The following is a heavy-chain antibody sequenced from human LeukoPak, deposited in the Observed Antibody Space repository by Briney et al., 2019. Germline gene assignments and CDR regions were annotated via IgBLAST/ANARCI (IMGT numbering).Heavy chain of an antibody. V-gene: IGHV3-11*04. J-gene: IGHJ4*02. CDR1: GFTFSDYY. CDR2: ISSSGSTI. CDR3: ARGGYCSGGSCYYFDY. D-gene: IGHD2-15*01. Sequence: GGSLRLSCAASGFTFSDYYMSWIRQAPGKGLEWVAYISSSGSTIYYADSVKGRFTISRDNAKNSLYLQMNSLRAEDTAVYYWARGGYCSGGSCYYFDYWGQGTLVTVSS.